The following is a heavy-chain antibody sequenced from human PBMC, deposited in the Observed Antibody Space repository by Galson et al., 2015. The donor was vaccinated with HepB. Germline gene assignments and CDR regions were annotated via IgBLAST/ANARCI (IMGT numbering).Heavy chain of an antibody. CDR1: GFTFSSYA. J-gene: IGHJ6*02. CDR3: AKERLSYYSSGPLLDF. Sequence: SLRLSCAASGFTFSSYAMSWVRQAPGKGLEWVSAIRGSGGSTYYADSVKGRFTISRDNSKNTLYLQMNSLRAEDTAVYYCAKERLSYYSSGPLLDFWGQGTTVTVSS. V-gene: IGHV3-23*01. CDR2: IRGSGGST. D-gene: IGHD6-19*01.